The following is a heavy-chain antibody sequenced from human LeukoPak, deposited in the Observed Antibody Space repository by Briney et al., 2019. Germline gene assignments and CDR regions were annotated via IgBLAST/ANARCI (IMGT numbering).Heavy chain of an antibody. CDR3: AKVQYCSGGSCYSFDY. V-gene: IGHV3-23*01. CDR1: GFTFSSYA. CDR2: IRGSGGST. J-gene: IGHJ4*02. Sequence: GGSLRLSCAASGFTFSSYAMSWVRQAPGKGLEWVSAIRGSGGSTYYADSVKGRFTISRDNSKNTLYLQMNSLRAEDTAVYYCAKVQYCSGGSCYSFDYWGQGTLVTVSS. D-gene: IGHD2-15*01.